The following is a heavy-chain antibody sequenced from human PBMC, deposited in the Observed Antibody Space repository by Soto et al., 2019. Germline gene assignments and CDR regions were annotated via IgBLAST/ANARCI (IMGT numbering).Heavy chain of an antibody. Sequence: PGGSLRLSCVTSGFTVSSNYMSWVRQAPGKGLEWVSVIFSGGTTSYADSVKGRFTISRDNSKNTLYLQMNSLRAEDTAVYYCATLAAAGNYYYYYYGMDVWGQGTTVTVSS. CDR1: GFTVSSNY. V-gene: IGHV3-53*01. D-gene: IGHD6-13*01. CDR3: ATLAAAGNYYYYYYGMDV. J-gene: IGHJ6*02. CDR2: IFSGGTT.